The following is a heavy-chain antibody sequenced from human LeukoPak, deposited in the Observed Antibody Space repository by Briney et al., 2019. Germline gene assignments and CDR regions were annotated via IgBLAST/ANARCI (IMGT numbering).Heavy chain of an antibody. J-gene: IGHJ4*02. CDR1: GYSFTSYW. V-gene: IGHV5-51*01. CDR2: IYPGDSDT. Sequence: GESLKISCKGSGYSFTSYWIGWVRQMPGKGLEWMGIIYPGDSDTRYSPSFQGQVTISADKSISTAYLQWSSLKASYTAMYYCARRGDSSGYYSDYWGQGTLVTVSS. D-gene: IGHD3-22*01. CDR3: ARRGDSSGYYSDY.